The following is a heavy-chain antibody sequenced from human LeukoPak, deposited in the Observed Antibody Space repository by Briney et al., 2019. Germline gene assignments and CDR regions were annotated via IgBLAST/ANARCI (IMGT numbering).Heavy chain of an antibody. CDR3: ALPDYYDSSGYSKVVDY. J-gene: IGHJ4*02. CDR1: GFTFTSSA. V-gene: IGHV1-58*02. Sequence: GTSVKVSCKASGFTFTSSAMQWVRQARGQRLEWIGWIVVGSGNTNYAQKFQERVTITRDTSISTAYMELSSLRSEDTAVYYCALPDYYDSSGYSKVVDYWGQGTLVTVSS. D-gene: IGHD3-22*01. CDR2: IVVGSGNT.